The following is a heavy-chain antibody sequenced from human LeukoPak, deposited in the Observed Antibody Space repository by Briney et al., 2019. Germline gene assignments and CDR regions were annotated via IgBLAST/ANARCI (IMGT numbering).Heavy chain of an antibody. CDR1: GYTFSSYY. CDR2: INPSGGST. CDR3: ARADSGGDSSGYKWFDP. Sequence: ASVKVSCKASGYTFSSYYMHWVRQPPGQGLEWMGLINPSGGSTSYAQKFQGRVTLPRDTSTSTVYMELSSLRSEDTAVYYCARADSGGDSSGYKWFDPWGQGTLVTVSS. V-gene: IGHV1-46*01. J-gene: IGHJ5*02. D-gene: IGHD3-22*01.